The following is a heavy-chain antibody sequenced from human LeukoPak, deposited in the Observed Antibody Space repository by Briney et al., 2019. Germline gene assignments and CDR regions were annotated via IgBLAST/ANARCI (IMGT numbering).Heavy chain of an antibody. CDR3: ARDSPRGLYYYYGMDV. J-gene: IGHJ6*02. V-gene: IGHV3-7*01. D-gene: IGHD3-10*01. Sequence: TGGSLRLSCAASGFTFSSYWMSWVRQAPGKGLEWVANIKQDGSEKYYVDSVKGRFTISRDNAKNSLYLQMSSLRAEDTAVYYCARDSPRGLYYYYGMDVWGQGTTVTVSS. CDR2: IKQDGSEK. CDR1: GFTFSSYW.